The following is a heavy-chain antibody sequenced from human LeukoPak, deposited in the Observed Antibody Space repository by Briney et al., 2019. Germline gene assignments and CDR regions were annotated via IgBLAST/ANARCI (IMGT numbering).Heavy chain of an antibody. V-gene: IGHV3-53*01. CDR2: IYSGGDT. CDR3: ARSTFSSGWPLYIDV. Sequence: GGSLRLSCAASGFTVNSNYMSWVRQAPGKGLEWVSVIYSGGDTYYADSVKGRFTISRDNSKNMLYLQMNSLRAEDTAVYYCARSTFSSGWPLYIDVWGKGTTVTVSS. D-gene: IGHD6-25*01. CDR1: GFTVNSNY. J-gene: IGHJ6*03.